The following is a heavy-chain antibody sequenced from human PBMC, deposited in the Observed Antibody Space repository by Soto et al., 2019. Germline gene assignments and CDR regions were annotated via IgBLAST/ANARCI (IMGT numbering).Heavy chain of an antibody. J-gene: IGHJ4*02. CDR3: ARAGDSGYEKAFYS. CDR2: INWNGGST. Sequence: GGSLRLSCAASGFTFDDYGMSWVRQAPGKGLEWVSGINWNGGSTGYADSVKGRFTISRDNAKNSLYLQMNSLRAEDTALYYCARAGDSGYEKAFYSGGRETRFTVSS. V-gene: IGHV3-20*04. D-gene: IGHD5-12*01. CDR1: GFTFDDYG.